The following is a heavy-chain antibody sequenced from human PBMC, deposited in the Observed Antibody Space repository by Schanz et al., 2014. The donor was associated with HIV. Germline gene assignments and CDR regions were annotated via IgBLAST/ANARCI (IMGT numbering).Heavy chain of an antibody. V-gene: IGHV3-30*18. D-gene: IGHD3-10*01. CDR2: ISYDGSNK. Sequence: VQLVESGGGVVQPGKSLRLSCAASGFTFKNHGMHWVRQAPGKGLEWVAVISYDGSNKYYADSVKGRFTISRDNSKNTLYLQMNSLRAEDTAVYYCAKGSSLWSFYYGMDVWGQGTTVTVSS. J-gene: IGHJ6*02. CDR1: GFTFKNHG. CDR3: AKGSSLWSFYYGMDV.